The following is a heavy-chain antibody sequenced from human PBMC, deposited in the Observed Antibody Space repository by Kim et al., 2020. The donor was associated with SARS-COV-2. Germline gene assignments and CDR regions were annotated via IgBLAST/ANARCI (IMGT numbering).Heavy chain of an antibody. J-gene: IGHJ4*02. CDR3: AKCRGGTFGVYHFDY. Sequence: ADSVKGRFTISRDNSKNTLYLQMNSLRADDTAVYYCAKCRGGTFGVYHFDYWGQGTLGTVSS. D-gene: IGHD3-10*01. V-gene: IGHV3-23*01.